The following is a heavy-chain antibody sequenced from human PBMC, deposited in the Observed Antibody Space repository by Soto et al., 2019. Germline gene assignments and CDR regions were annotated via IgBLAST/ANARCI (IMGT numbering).Heavy chain of an antibody. V-gene: IGHV1-24*01. CDR2: FDPEDGET. J-gene: IGHJ5*02. Sequence: QVQLVQSGAEVKKPGASVKVSCKVSGYALTELSMHWVRQAPGKGLEWMGGFDPEDGETIYAQKFQGRVTMTEDTSTDTAYMKLSSLRSEDTAVYYCATVNIVAGWFDPWGQGTLVTVSS. CDR1: GYALTELS. CDR3: ATVNIVAGWFDP. D-gene: IGHD5-12*01.